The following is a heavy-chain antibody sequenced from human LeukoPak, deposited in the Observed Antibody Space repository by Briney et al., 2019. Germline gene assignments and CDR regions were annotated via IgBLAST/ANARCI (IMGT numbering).Heavy chain of an antibody. Sequence: GASVKVSCKASGYTFTSYGISWVRQAPGQGREWMGWISPYNGNTNFAQKLQGRVTMTTDTSTSTAYMELRSLRSDDTAVYFCARIGHSDKMIAYWGQGTLVTVSS. V-gene: IGHV1-18*01. J-gene: IGHJ4*02. D-gene: IGHD3-22*01. CDR1: GYTFTSYG. CDR3: ARIGHSDKMIAY. CDR2: ISPYNGNT.